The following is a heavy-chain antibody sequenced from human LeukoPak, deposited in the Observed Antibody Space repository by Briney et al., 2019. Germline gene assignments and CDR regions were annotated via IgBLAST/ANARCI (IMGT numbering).Heavy chain of an antibody. V-gene: IGHV4-59*01. CDR1: GGSFSGYY. D-gene: IGHD3-16*01. CDR2: IYYSGST. J-gene: IGHJ5*02. CDR3: ARFTPQGYGWGGYNRFDP. Sequence: TSETLSLTCAVYGGSFSGYYWNWIRQPPGKGLEWIGYIYYSGSTNYNPSLKSRVTISLDTSKNQFSLNLTSVTAADTAVYYCARFTPQGYGWGGYNRFDPWGQGTLVTVSS.